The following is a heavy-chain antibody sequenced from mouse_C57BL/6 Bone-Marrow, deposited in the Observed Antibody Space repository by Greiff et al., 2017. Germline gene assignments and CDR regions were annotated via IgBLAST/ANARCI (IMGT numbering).Heavy chain of an antibody. V-gene: IGHV2-9-1*01. J-gene: IGHJ1*03. CDR2: IWTGGGT. CDR1: GFSLTSYA. Sequence: QVQLMESGPGLVAPSQSLSITCTVSGFSLTSYAISWVRQPPGKGLEWLGVIWTGGGTNYNSALKSRLSISKDNSKSQVFLKMNSLQTDDTARYYCARSLYGNLRDWYFDVWGTGTTVTVSS. D-gene: IGHD2-1*01. CDR3: ARSLYGNLRDWYFDV.